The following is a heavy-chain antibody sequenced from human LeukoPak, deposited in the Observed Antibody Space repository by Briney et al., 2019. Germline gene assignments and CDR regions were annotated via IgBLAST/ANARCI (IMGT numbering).Heavy chain of an antibody. CDR1: GFTFSSYW. V-gene: IGHV3-74*01. J-gene: IGHJ4*02. D-gene: IGHD5-18*01. CDR2: INSDGSST. Sequence: GGSLRLSCAASGFTFSSYWMHWVRQAPGKGLVWVSRINSDGSSTSYADSVKGRFTISRDNSKNTLYLQMNSLRAEDTAVYYCATEEVDTATLLDYWGQGTLVTVSS. CDR3: ATEEVDTATLLDY.